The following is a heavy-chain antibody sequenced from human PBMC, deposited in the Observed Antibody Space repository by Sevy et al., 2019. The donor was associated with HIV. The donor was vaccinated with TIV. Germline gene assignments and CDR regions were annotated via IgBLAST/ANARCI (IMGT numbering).Heavy chain of an antibody. Sequence: GGSLRLSCAASGFTFSPYGMTWVRQAPGKGLEWVSSMSGSGAFTHYADSVKGRYTISGDNSKNTVYLQMNSLSAEDTAVYYCARLGGYEDTYYYYAMDVWGQGTTVTVSS. J-gene: IGHJ6*02. V-gene: IGHV3-23*01. CDR1: GFTFSPYG. CDR3: ARLGGYEDTYYYYAMDV. CDR2: MSGSGAFT. D-gene: IGHD5-12*01.